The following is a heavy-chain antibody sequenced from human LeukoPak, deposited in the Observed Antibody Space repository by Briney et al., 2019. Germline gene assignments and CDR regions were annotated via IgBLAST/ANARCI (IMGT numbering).Heavy chain of an antibody. J-gene: IGHJ6*03. V-gene: IGHV3-7*01. Sequence: GGSLRLSCEVSGFTFSTYWMTWVRQAPGKGLEWVAHINEDGSEKYYVDSVKGRFTISRDIAKNSLYLQMNSLGAEDTAVYYCARDRPQQWLVRGQRGYYYYMDVWGKGTTVTISS. D-gene: IGHD6-19*01. CDR1: GFTFSTYW. CDR3: ARDRPQQWLVRGQRGYYYYMDV. CDR2: INEDGSEK.